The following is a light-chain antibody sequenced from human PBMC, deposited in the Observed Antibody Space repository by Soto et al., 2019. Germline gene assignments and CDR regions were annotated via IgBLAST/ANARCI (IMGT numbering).Light chain of an antibody. Sequence: EIVLTQSPGTLSLSPGERATLSCRASHRVSSNFFAWYQQKPGQAPRLLIYGASSRATGIPDRFCGSGSGTDFTLAISRLEPEDFAVYYCQQYGSSPWTFGQGTKVEIK. V-gene: IGKV3-20*01. CDR2: GAS. CDR3: QQYGSSPWT. J-gene: IGKJ1*01. CDR1: HRVSSNF.